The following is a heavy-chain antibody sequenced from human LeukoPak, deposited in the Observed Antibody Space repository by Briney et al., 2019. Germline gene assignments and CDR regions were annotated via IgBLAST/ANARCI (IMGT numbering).Heavy chain of an antibody. CDR3: AKEGASGMAALFDN. V-gene: IGHV3-23*01. Sequence: GGSLRLSCAAAGCSFSSCSMAWVRQAPGKGLEWVSGIFSGGHDAFYAASVRGRFTMSSDNSKNMLYLHMNNLRAEDTAVYYCAKEGASGMAALFDNWGQGTLVTVSS. CDR1: GCSFSSCS. D-gene: IGHD5-24*01. J-gene: IGHJ4*02. CDR2: IFSGGHDA.